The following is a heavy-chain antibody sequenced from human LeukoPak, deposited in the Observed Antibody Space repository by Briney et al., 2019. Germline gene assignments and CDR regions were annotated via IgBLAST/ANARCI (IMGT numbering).Heavy chain of an antibody. V-gene: IGHV4-4*09. CDR2: IYTSGST. CDR1: GGSISSYY. CDR3: AKGGSRTAAGGSIMVY. D-gene: IGHD6-13*01. Sequence: PSETLSLTCTVSGGSISSYYWSWIRQPPGKGLEWIGYIYTSGSTNYNPSLKSRVTISVDTSKNQFSLKLSSVTAADTAVYYCAKGGSRTAAGGSIMVYWGQGTLVTVSS. J-gene: IGHJ4*02.